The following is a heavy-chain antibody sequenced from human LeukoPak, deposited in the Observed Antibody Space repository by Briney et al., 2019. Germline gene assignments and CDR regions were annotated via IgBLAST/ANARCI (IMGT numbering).Heavy chain of an antibody. CDR3: ARGIDYYDSSGAGLLLDY. CDR2: IIPILGTA. Sequence: SVKVSCKASGGTFSSYAISWVRQAPGQGLEWMGGIIPILGTANYAQKFQGRVTITADESTSTAYMELSSLRSEDTAVYYCARGIDYYDSSGAGLLLDYWGRGTLVTVSS. J-gene: IGHJ4*02. CDR1: GGTFSSYA. V-gene: IGHV1-69*13. D-gene: IGHD3-22*01.